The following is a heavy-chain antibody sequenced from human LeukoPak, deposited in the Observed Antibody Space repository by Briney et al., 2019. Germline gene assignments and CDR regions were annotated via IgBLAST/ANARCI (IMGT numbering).Heavy chain of an antibody. J-gene: IGHJ4*02. CDR2: INTNTGNP. D-gene: IGHD6-13*01. CDR1: GYSFTTYA. CDR3: ARGTAAAATYYFDY. V-gene: IGHV7-4-1*02. Sequence: ASVKVSCTASGYSFTTYAMNWVRQAPGQGLEWMGWINTNTGNPTYAQGFTGRFVFSLDTSVTTAYLQISSLKAEDTAVYYCARGTAAAATYYFDYWGQGTLVTVSS.